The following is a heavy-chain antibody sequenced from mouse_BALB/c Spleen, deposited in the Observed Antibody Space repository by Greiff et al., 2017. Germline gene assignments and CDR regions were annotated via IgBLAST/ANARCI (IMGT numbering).Heavy chain of an antibody. CDR2: ISSGGGST. CDR3: ARHGAHFDY. J-gene: IGHJ2*01. Sequence: EVKLVESGGGLVKPGGSLKLSCAASGFAFSSYDMSWVRQTPAKRLEWVAYISSGGGSTYYPDTVKGRFTISRYNAKNTLYLQMSSLKTEDTAMYYCARHGAHFDYWGQGTTLTVSS. V-gene: IGHV5-12-1*01. CDR1: GFAFSSYD.